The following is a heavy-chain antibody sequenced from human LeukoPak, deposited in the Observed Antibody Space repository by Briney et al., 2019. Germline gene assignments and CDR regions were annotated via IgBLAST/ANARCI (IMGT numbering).Heavy chain of an antibody. Sequence: ASVKVSCKASGYTFTSYDISWVRQAPGQGLEWMGWISAYNGNTDYAQKLQGRVTMTTDTSTSTAYMELRSLRSDDTAVYYCARSSVVVTAIWEAGYWGQGTLVTVSS. V-gene: IGHV1-18*01. D-gene: IGHD2-21*02. J-gene: IGHJ4*02. CDR1: GYTFTSYD. CDR3: ARSSVVVTAIWEAGY. CDR2: ISAYNGNT.